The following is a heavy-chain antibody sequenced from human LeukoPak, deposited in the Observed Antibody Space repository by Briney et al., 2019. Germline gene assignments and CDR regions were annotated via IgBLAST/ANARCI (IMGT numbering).Heavy chain of an antibody. Sequence: SVKVSCKASGGVFTTYTMSWVRQAPGQGLEWMGSIIPFLGTTNYAQKFQGRVTITADEPTRTAYMELSSLRSEDTAVYYCARGFRYYYGSSGYGAFDIWGQGTMVTVSS. D-gene: IGHD3-22*01. CDR2: IIPFLGTT. CDR3: ARGFRYYYGSSGYGAFDI. CDR1: GGVFTTYT. J-gene: IGHJ3*02. V-gene: IGHV1-69*08.